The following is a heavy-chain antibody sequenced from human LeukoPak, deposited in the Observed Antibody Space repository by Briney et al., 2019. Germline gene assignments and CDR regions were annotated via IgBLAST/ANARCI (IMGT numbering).Heavy chain of an antibody. CDR3: ARLHPLRRGHYYYYMDV. CDR1: GYSISSGYY. CDR2: INHSGST. D-gene: IGHD4-17*01. Sequence: SETLSLTXAVSGYSISSGYYWGWIRQPPGKGLEWIGEINHSGSTNYNPSLKSRVTISVDTSKNQFSLKLSSVTAADTAVYYCARLHPLRRGHYYYYMDVWGKGTTVTVSS. V-gene: IGHV4-38-2*01. J-gene: IGHJ6*03.